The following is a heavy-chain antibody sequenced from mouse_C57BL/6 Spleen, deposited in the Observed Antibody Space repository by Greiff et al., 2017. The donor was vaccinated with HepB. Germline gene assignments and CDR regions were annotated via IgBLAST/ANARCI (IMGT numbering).Heavy chain of an antibody. J-gene: IGHJ2*01. V-gene: IGHV1-81*01. Sequence: QVHVKQSGAELARPGASVKLSCKASGYTFTSYGISWVKQRTGQGLEWIGEIYPRSGNTYYNEKFKGKATLTADKSSSTAYMELRSLTSEDSAVYFCARRGTVVSDYWGQGTTLTVSS. CDR2: IYPRSGNT. CDR1: GYTFTSYG. CDR3: ARRGTVVSDY. D-gene: IGHD1-1*01.